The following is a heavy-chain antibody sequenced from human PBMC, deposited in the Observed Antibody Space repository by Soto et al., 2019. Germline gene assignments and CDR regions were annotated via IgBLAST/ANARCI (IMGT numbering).Heavy chain of an antibody. CDR3: ARRPMGQEFDY. CDR2: IYYSGST. Sequence: SETLSLTCTVSGGSISSSSYYWGWIRQPPGKGLEWIGSIYYSGSTYYNPSLKSRVTISVDTSKNQFSLKLSSVTAADTAVYYCARRPMGQEFDYWGQGTLVTVSS. CDR1: GGSISSSSYY. D-gene: IGHD3-10*01. J-gene: IGHJ4*02. V-gene: IGHV4-39*01.